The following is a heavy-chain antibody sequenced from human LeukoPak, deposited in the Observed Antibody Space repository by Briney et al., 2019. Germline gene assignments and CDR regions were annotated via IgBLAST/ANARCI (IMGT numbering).Heavy chain of an antibody. D-gene: IGHD3-10*01. J-gene: IGHJ6*03. V-gene: IGHV4-61*02. Sequence: PSETLSLTCTVSGGSISSGSYFWSWIRQPAGKGLEWIGRIYTSGSTNYNPSLKSRVTISVDTSKNQFSLKLSSVTAADTAVYYCARGPRITLIRGGQWYYYMGVWGKGTTVTISS. CDR1: GGSISSGSYF. CDR2: IYTSGST. CDR3: ARGPRITLIRGGQWYYYMGV.